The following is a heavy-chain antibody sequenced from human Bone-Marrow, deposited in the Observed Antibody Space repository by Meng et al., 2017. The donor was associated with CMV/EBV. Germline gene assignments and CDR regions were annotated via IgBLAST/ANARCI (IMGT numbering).Heavy chain of an antibody. CDR3: ARYYYDSSGWIRGYVDY. D-gene: IGHD3-22*01. J-gene: IGHJ4*02. Sequence: GESLKISCAASGFTFSSYAMSWVRQAPGKGLEWVSVIYSGGSSTYYADSVKGRFTISRDNSKNTLYLQMNSLRAEDTAVYYCARYYYDSSGWIRGYVDYWGQGTLVTVSS. CDR2: IYSGGSST. V-gene: IGHV3-23*03. CDR1: GFTFSSYA.